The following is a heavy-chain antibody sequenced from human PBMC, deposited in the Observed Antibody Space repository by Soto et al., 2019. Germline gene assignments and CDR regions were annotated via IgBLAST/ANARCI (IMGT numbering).Heavy chain of an antibody. CDR2: IKQDGSEK. CDR3: ARVDYGDSNWFDP. V-gene: IGHV3-7*05. Sequence: PGGSLRLSCSASGYTFSSYWMSWVRQAPGKGLEWVANIKQDGSEKYYVDSVKGRFTISRDNAKNSLYLQMNSLRAEDTAVYYCARVDYGDSNWFDPWGQGTLVTVSS. CDR1: GYTFSSYW. D-gene: IGHD4-17*01. J-gene: IGHJ5*02.